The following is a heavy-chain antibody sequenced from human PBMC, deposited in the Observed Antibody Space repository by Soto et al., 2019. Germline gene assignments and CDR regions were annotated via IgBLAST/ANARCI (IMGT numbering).Heavy chain of an antibody. J-gene: IGHJ4*02. CDR3: ARDRYGGFDY. CDR2: IYYIGKT. CDR1: AGSINTRGSF. V-gene: IGHV4-39*02. D-gene: IGHD3-9*01. Sequence: QLQLQQSGPGLLKPSGTLSPTSSVSAGSINTRGSFWPWIRQPPGKGLEWIGSIYYIGKTYYSPSLKSRLNVSVDTSKNQFSLKLSSVTAADTAIYYCARDRYGGFDYWGLGTLVIVSS.